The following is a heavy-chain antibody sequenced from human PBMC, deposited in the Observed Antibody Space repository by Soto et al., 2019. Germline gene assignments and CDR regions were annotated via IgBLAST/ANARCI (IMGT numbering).Heavy chain of an antibody. CDR3: ARLVSSGWYTGEDY. J-gene: IGHJ4*02. CDR1: GGSISISSYY. D-gene: IGHD6-19*01. CDR2: IYYSGST. Sequence: SDTLSLTCTVSGGSISISSYYWGWIRQPPGKGLEWIGSIYYSGSTYYNPSLKSRVTISVDTSKNQFSLKLSSVTAADTAVYYCARLVSSGWYTGEDYWGQGTLVTVSS. V-gene: IGHV4-39*01.